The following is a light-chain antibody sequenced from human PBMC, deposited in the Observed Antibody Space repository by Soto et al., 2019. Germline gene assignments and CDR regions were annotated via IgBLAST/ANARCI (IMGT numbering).Light chain of an antibody. Sequence: EIVMTQSPASLSLSPGERATLSCRASQSVSSNLAWYQQKSGQTPRLLIYGASTRATGFPDRFSGSGSGTEFTLTISSLQSEDIAVYYCQQYSNWPITFGQGTRLEIK. CDR3: QQYSNWPIT. CDR1: QSVSSN. CDR2: GAS. J-gene: IGKJ5*01. V-gene: IGKV3-15*01.